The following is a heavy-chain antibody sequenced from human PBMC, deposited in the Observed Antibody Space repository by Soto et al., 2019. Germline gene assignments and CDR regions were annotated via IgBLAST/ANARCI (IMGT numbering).Heavy chain of an antibody. CDR1: GFTFSDYY. CDR2: ISSSGSTI. D-gene: IGHD2-15*01. CDR3: ARVHSPRLYCSGGSCYPGWFDP. J-gene: IGHJ5*02. Sequence: QVQLVESGGGLVKPGGSLRLSCAASGFTFSDYYMSWIRQAPGKGLEWVSYISSSGSTIYYADSVKGRFTISRDNAKNSLYLQMHSLRAEDTAVYYCARVHSPRLYCSGGSCYPGWFDPLGQGTLVTVSS. V-gene: IGHV3-11*01.